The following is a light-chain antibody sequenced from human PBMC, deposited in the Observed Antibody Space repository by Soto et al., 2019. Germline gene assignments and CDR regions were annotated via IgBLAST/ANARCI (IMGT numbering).Light chain of an antibody. J-gene: IGLJ7*01. Sequence: QSALTQPRSVSGSPGQSVTISCTGTSSDVGSFDYVSWYQHHPGEAPKLMIYDVSKRPSGVPDRFSGSKSGNTASLTISGLQAEDEADYYCCSYAGSYTFVFGTGTQLTVL. CDR2: DVS. V-gene: IGLV2-11*01. CDR3: CSYAGSYTFV. CDR1: SSDVGSFDY.